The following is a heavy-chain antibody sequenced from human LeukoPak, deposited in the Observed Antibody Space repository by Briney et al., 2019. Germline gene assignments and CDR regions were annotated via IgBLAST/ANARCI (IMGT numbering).Heavy chain of an antibody. CDR1: GGSISSYY. V-gene: IGHV4-59*08. D-gene: IGHD3-9*01. CDR3: ARHSSHYDILTGYYPDAFDI. CDR2: INYSGST. J-gene: IGHJ3*02. Sequence: SETLSLTCTVSGGSISSYYWSWIRQPPGKGLEWIGYINYSGSTNYNPSLKSRVTISVDTSKNQFSLKLSSVTAADTAVYYCARHSSHYDILTGYYPDAFDIWGQGTMVTVSS.